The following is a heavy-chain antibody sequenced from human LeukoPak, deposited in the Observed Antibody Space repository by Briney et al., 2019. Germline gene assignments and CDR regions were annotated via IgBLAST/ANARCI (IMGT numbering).Heavy chain of an antibody. Sequence: ASVKVSCKSSGYTLTSYGISWVRQAPGQGLEWMGRIIPILGIANYAQKFQGRVTITADKSTSTAYMELSSLRSEDTAVYYCARDGYDLDYWGQGTLVTVSS. V-gene: IGHV1-69*04. CDR3: ARDGYDLDY. CDR2: IIPILGIA. J-gene: IGHJ4*02. D-gene: IGHD5-12*01. CDR1: GYTLTSYG.